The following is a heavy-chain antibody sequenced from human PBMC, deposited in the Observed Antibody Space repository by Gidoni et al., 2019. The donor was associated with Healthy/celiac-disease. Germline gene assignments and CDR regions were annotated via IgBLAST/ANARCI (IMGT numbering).Heavy chain of an antibody. Sequence: EVQLLESGGGLVQPGGSLRLPCAASGFPFSSYAMSWVRQAPGKGLEWVSAISGSGGSTYYADSVKGRFTISRDNSKNTLYLQRNSLRAEDTAVYYCAGGYSSSWYFDYWGQGTLVTVSS. D-gene: IGHD6-13*01. J-gene: IGHJ4*02. CDR3: AGGYSSSWYFDY. CDR2: ISGSGGST. CDR1: GFPFSSYA. V-gene: IGHV3-23*01.